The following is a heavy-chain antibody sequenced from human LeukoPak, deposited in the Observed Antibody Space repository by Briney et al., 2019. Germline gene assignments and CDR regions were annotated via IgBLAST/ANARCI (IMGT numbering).Heavy chain of an antibody. CDR3: ARDEGVDSGYDIPAAFDI. CDR2: QRLEGIDT. CDR1: GFTLSRSR. J-gene: IGHJ3*02. V-gene: IGHV3-7*01. D-gene: IGHD3-9*01. Sequence: GGSLRLSREAPGFTLSRSRMSWVRQAVGKGLDWVANQRLEGIDTNYWDSVKGRFTISKDNPSNSLYLQMNSLRAEDTAVYYRARDEGVDSGYDIPAAFDIWGQGTMVTVSS.